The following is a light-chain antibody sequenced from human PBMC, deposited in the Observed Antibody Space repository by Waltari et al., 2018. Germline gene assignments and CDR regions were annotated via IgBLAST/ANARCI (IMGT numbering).Light chain of an antibody. CDR1: QSVLYSSNNKNY. Sequence: DIVMTQSPDSLAVSLGERATINCKSSQSVLYSSNNKNYLAWYQHKPGQPPKLLIYWASTRESGVPDRFSGSGSGTDFTLTISSLQAEDVAVYYCQQYYSTPPTFSQGTKVEIK. CDR2: WAS. CDR3: QQYYSTPPT. V-gene: IGKV4-1*01. J-gene: IGKJ1*01.